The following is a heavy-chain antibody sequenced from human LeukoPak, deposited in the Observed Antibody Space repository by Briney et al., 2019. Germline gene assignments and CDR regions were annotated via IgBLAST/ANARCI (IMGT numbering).Heavy chain of an antibody. D-gene: IGHD2-15*01. J-gene: IGHJ6*03. Sequence: GGSLRLSRAASGFTFSSYSMNWVGQAPRRGLDGVSSICITGGTTYYADSVKGRFTISRDNSKNTLYLQMNSLRAEDTAIYYCAKNGDRGAYCTGGTCYPYFYYYMDVWGKGNTVTI. V-gene: IGHV3-23*01. CDR3: AKNGDRGAYCTGGTCYPYFYYYMDV. CDR2: ICITGGTT. CDR1: GFTFSSYS.